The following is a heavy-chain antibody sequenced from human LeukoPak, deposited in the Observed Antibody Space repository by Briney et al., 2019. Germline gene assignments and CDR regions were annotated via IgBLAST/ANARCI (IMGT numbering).Heavy chain of an antibody. J-gene: IGHJ6*03. D-gene: IGHD2-15*01. CDR3: ARARGGVVVVAASKSYYYYYMDV. Sequence: ASVKVSCKASGYTFTSYDINWVRQATGQGLEWMGWMNPNSGNTGYAQKFQGRVTITRNTSISTAYMEPSSLRSEDTAVYYCARARGGVVVVAASKSYYYYYMDVWGKGTTVTVSS. V-gene: IGHV1-8*03. CDR2: MNPNSGNT. CDR1: GYTFTSYD.